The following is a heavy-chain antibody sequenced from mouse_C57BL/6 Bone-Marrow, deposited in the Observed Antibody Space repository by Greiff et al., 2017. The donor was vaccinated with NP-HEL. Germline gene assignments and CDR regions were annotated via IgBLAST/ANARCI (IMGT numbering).Heavy chain of an antibody. CDR3: ARPYYYGSSYRVYFDY. Sequence: QVQLQQPGAELVKPGASVKLSCKASGYTFTSYWMHWVKQRPGQGLEWIGMIHPNSGSTNYNEKFKSKATLTVDKSSSTAYMQLSSLTSEDSAVYYCARPYYYGSSYRVYFDYWGQGTTLTVSS. V-gene: IGHV1-64*01. CDR1: GYTFTSYW. D-gene: IGHD1-1*01. J-gene: IGHJ2*01. CDR2: IHPNSGST.